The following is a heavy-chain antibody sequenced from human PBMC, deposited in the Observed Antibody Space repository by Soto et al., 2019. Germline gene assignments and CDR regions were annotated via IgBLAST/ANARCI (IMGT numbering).Heavy chain of an antibody. CDR1: GVSFSSYV. D-gene: IGHD3-22*01. CDR2: ISGSGGST. CDR3: AKVPYSYNSSGYYFLYCFDY. Sequence: GSLRLSCAASGVSFSSYVMTVVRQAPGKGLEWVSAISGSGGSTYYADSVKGRFTISRDNSKNTLYLQMNSLRAEDTAVYYCAKVPYSYNSSGYYFLYCFDYWGQGTLVTVSS. V-gene: IGHV3-23*01. J-gene: IGHJ4*02.